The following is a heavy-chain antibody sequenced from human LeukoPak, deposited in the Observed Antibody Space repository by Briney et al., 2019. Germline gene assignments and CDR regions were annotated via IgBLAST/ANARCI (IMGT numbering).Heavy chain of an antibody. D-gene: IGHD3-22*01. Sequence: PSQTLSLTCTVSGGTVNSGTYYWSWIRQPAGKGLEWIGRIYANGGTNYNPSLKGRLTISIDTSKNQFSLKLSSVTAADTAVCYCARVESTYYYDSSGYGYWGQGTLVTVSS. CDR2: IYANGGT. V-gene: IGHV4-61*02. CDR1: GGTVNSGTYY. J-gene: IGHJ4*02. CDR3: ARVESTYYYDSSGYGY.